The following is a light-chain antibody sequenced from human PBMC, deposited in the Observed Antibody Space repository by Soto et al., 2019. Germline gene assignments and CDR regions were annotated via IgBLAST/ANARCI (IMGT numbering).Light chain of an antibody. CDR1: ETISSL. CDR2: KAS. CDR3: QHYNSDSEA. Sequence: DIQMTLSPSTLSGSAEDRVTITCRASETISSLLAWYQQKPGKAPKLLIYKASTLKSGVPSRFSGSGSGTEFTLTISSLQPEDFATYYCQHYNSDSEAFGQGTK. V-gene: IGKV1-5*03. J-gene: IGKJ1*01.